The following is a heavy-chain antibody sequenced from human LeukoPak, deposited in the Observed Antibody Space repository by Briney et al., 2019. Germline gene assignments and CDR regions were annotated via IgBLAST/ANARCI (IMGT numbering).Heavy chain of an antibody. CDR3: AKTSIAPG. D-gene: IGHD6-13*01. CDR1: GFTFSSYA. J-gene: IGHJ4*02. Sequence: GRSLRLSCAASGFTFSSYAMHWVRQAPGKGLEWVAVISYDGSNKYYADSVKGRFTISRDNSKNTLYLQMNSLRAEDTAVYYCAKTSIAPGWGQGTLVTVSS. V-gene: IGHV3-30-3*02. CDR2: ISYDGSNK.